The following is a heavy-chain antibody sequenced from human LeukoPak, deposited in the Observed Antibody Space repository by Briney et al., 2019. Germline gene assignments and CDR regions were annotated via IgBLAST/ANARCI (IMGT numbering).Heavy chain of an antibody. D-gene: IGHD2-2*01. J-gene: IGHJ3*02. CDR3: AKDPLGYCSSTSCYRDAFDI. V-gene: IGHV3-30*02. CDR2: IRYDGSNK. CDR1: GFTLSSYG. Sequence: PGGSLRLSCAASGFTLSSYGMHWVRQAPGKGLEWVAFIRYDGSNKYYADSVKGRFTISRDNSKNTLYLQMNSLRAEDTAVYYCAKDPLGYCSSTSCYRDAFDIWGQGTMVTVSS.